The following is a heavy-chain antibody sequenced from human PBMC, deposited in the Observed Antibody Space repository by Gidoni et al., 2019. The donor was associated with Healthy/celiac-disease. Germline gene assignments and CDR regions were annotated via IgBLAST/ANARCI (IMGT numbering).Heavy chain of an antibody. CDR2: NSSSSITI. CDR3: ARGEDAFDI. J-gene: IGHJ3*02. V-gene: IGHV3-48*02. Sequence: EVQLVESGGGLVQPGGSLRLSCAAFGFTFSSYRMNWGRQDPGQGLEWVSCNSSSSITIYYADSVKGRFTISRDNAKNSLYLQMNSLRDEDTAVYYCARGEDAFDIWGQGTMVTVSS. CDR1: GFTFSSYR.